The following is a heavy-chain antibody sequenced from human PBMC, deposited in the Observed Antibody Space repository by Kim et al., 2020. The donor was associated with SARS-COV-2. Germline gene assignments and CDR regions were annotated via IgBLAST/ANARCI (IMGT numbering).Heavy chain of an antibody. CDR2: ITSSSTYI. D-gene: IGHD2-2*01. CDR3: ARDLVPAALGGIEFYHYYYGMDV. J-gene: IGHJ6*02. V-gene: IGHV3-21*01. Sequence: GGSLRLSCAASGFTFSSYSMNWVRQAPGKGLEWVSSITSSSTYIYYADSVKGRFTISRDNAKNSLYLQMNSLRAEDTAVYYCARDLVPAALGGIEFYHYYYGMDVWGQGTTVTVSS. CDR1: GFTFSSYS.